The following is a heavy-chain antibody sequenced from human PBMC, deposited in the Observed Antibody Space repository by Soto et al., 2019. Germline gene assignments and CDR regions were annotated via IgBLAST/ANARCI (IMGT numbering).Heavy chain of an antibody. J-gene: IGHJ4*02. Sequence: EVQLVESGGGLVQPGRSLRLSCAASGFTFDDYAMHWVRQAPGKGLEWVSGISWNSGSIGYADSVKGRFTISRANAKNSLYLQMNSQRAEDTALYYCAKGIWAGHIRAVAVKGLDYWGQGTLVTVSS. CDR2: ISWNSGSI. CDR3: AKGIWAGHIRAVAVKGLDY. D-gene: IGHD6-19*01. CDR1: GFTFDDYA. V-gene: IGHV3-9*01.